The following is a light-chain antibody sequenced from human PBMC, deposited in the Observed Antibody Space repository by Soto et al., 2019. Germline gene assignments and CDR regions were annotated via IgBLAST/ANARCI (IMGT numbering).Light chain of an antibody. V-gene: IGKV3-20*01. J-gene: IGKJ1*01. Sequence: EIVLTQSPGTLSLSPGERATLSCRASQSITSTYFAWYQQKPGQAPRLLIYGASTRATGIPDRFSGSGSGTDFTLTISRLEPEDFAVYYCQQYYSSAPWTFGHGPRWKSN. CDR2: GAS. CDR3: QQYYSSAPWT. CDR1: QSITSTY.